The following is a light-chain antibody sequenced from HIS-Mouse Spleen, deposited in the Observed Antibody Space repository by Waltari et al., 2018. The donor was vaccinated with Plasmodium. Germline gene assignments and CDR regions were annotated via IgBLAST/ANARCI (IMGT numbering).Light chain of an antibody. CDR2: EDS. Sequence: SYVLTQPPSVSVSPGQTPRITSSGEALPTKYTYWYQQKSGQAPVLVIYEDSKRPSGIPERFSGSSSGTMATLTISGAQVEDEADYYCYSTDSSGNHRVFGGGTKLTVL. V-gene: IGLV3-10*01. J-gene: IGLJ3*02. CDR1: ALPTKY. CDR3: YSTDSSGNHRV.